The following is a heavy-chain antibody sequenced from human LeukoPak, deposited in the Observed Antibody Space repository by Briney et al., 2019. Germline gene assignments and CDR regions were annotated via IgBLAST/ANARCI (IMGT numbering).Heavy chain of an antibody. D-gene: IGHD2-2*01. CDR1: GYSISNGYY. CDR3: ARQGYIVVVPAAPNGDAFDI. CDR2: ISHRGST. Sequence: SETLSLTCTVSGYSISNGYYWGWIRQPPGKGLEWVGSISHRGSTYYNPSLRSRVTISVDTSKNQFSLKLSSVTAADTAVYYCARQGYIVVVPAAPNGDAFDIWGQGTMVTVSS. J-gene: IGHJ3*02. V-gene: IGHV4-38-2*02.